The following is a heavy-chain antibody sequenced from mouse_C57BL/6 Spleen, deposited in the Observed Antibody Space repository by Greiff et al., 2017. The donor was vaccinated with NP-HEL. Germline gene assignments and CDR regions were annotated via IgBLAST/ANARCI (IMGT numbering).Heavy chain of an antibody. CDR3: ARALTVDWYFDV. CDR2: ISYDGSH. V-gene: IGHV3-6*01. CDR1: GYSITSGYY. J-gene: IGHJ1*03. D-gene: IGHD4-1*01. Sequence: EVKLQESGPGLVKPSQSLSLTCSVTGYSITSGYYWNWIRQFPGNKLEWMGYISYDGSHNYNPSLKNRILITRDTSKNQFFLKLNSVTTEDTATYYCARALTVDWYFDVWGTGTTVTVSS.